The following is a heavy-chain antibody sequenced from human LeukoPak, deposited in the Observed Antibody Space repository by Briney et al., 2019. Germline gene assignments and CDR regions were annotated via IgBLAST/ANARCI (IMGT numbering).Heavy chain of an antibody. Sequence: SETLSLTCAVSGYSISSGYYLGWIRQPPGKGLEWIGSIFHSGSTYYNPSLKSRVTISADTSKNQFSLKLSSVTAADTAVYYCARHSASPIVGWFDPWGQGTLVTVSS. J-gene: IGHJ5*02. CDR1: GYSISSGYY. D-gene: IGHD2-15*01. CDR2: IFHSGST. CDR3: ARHSASPIVGWFDP. V-gene: IGHV4-38-2*01.